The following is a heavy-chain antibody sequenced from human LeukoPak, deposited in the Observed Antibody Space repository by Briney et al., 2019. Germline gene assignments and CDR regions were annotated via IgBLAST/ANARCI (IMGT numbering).Heavy chain of an antibody. J-gene: IGHJ3*02. D-gene: IGHD3-22*01. CDR2: IYYSGST. CDR1: GGSISSSSYY. V-gene: IGHV4-31*03. CDR3: ARGNNYYYDSSGCDAFDI. Sequence: LSLTCTVSGGSISSSSYYWSWIRQHPGKGLEWIGYIYYSGSTYYNPSLKSRVTISVDTSKNQFSLKLSSVTAADTAVYYCARGNNYYYDSSGCDAFDIWGQGTMVTVSS.